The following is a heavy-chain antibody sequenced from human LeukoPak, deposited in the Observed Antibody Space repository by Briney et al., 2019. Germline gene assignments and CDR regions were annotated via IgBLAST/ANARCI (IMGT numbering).Heavy chain of an antibody. V-gene: IGHV3-73*01. J-gene: IGHJ4*02. Sequence: GGSLRLSCAASGFTFSGSAMHWVRQASGKGLEWVGRIRSKANSYATAYAASVKRRFTISRDDSKNTAYLQMNSLKTEDTAVYYCTRDYYGSGSYDYWGQGTLVTVSS. CDR2: IRSKANSYAT. CDR1: GFTFSGSA. CDR3: TRDYYGSGSYDY. D-gene: IGHD3-10*01.